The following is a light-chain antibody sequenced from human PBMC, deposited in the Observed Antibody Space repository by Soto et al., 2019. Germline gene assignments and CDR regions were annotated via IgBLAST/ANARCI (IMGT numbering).Light chain of an antibody. Sequence: QSVLTQPPSVSVAPGQKVTISCSGSSSNVGNNYVSWYQHLPGTAPKLLIYENNKRPSGIPDRFSGSKSGTSATLGITGLQTGDEADFYCGTWDSSLSAYVFGTGTKVTVL. CDR2: ENN. V-gene: IGLV1-51*02. J-gene: IGLJ1*01. CDR3: GTWDSSLSAYV. CDR1: SSNVGNNY.